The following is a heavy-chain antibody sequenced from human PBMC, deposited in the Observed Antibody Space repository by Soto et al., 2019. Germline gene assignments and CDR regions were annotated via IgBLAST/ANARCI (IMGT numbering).Heavy chain of an antibody. J-gene: IGHJ4*02. CDR2: ISGGGSNT. Sequence: EVQLLESGGGLVQRGGSLRLSCAASGFPFSSYVMAWVRQAPGKGLECDSGISGGGSNTFYADSVKGRFTISRDNSKNTLLLQMNSLGAEDTAVYYCAKDSNKYSSSLRGRYFDYWGQGIGVTVSS. V-gene: IGHV3-23*01. D-gene: IGHD4-4*01. CDR1: GFPFSSYV. CDR3: AKDSNKYSSSLRGRYFDY.